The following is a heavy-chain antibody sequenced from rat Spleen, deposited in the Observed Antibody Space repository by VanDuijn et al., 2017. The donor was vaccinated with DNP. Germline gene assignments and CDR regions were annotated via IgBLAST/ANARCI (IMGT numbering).Heavy chain of an antibody. V-gene: IGHV5-7*01. Sequence: EVQLVESGGGLVQPGRSLKLSCAASGFTFSDYNMAWVRQAPKKGLEWVATISYDGSSTYYRDSVKGRFTISRDNAKSTLYLQMDSLRSEDTATYYCASPYYGYNYYFDYWGQGVMVTVSS. D-gene: IGHD1-9*01. CDR2: ISYDGSST. CDR1: GFTFSDYN. CDR3: ASPYYGYNYYFDY. J-gene: IGHJ2*01.